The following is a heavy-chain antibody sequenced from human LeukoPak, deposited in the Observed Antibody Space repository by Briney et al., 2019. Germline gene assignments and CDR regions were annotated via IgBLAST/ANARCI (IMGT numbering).Heavy chain of an antibody. CDR3: ARHRAESYYGSGRLDY. D-gene: IGHD3-10*01. Sequence: KPSETLSLTCTVSGGSISSHYWSWIRQPPGKGLEWIGHIYYSGSTNYNPSLKSRVTISVDTSKNQFSLKLSSVTAADTAVYYCARHRAESYYGSGRLDYWGQGTLVTVSS. CDR2: IYYSGST. V-gene: IGHV4-59*11. J-gene: IGHJ4*02. CDR1: GGSISSHY.